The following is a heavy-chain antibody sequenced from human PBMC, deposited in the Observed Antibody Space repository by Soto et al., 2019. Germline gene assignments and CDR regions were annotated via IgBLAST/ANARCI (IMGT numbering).Heavy chain of an antibody. CDR3: ATLWFGEADY. CDR1: GGSISSSSYY. Sequence: QLQLQELGPGLVKPSETLSLTCTVSGGSISSSSYYWGWIRQPPGKGLEWIGSIYYSGSTYYNPSLKSRVTISVDTSKNQFSLKLSSVTAADTAVYYCATLWFGEADYWGQGTLVTVSS. V-gene: IGHV4-39*01. CDR2: IYYSGST. D-gene: IGHD3-10*01. J-gene: IGHJ4*02.